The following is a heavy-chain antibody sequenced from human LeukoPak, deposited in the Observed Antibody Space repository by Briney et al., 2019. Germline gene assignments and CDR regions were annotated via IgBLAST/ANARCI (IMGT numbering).Heavy chain of an antibody. CDR2: IGGST. J-gene: IGHJ4*02. D-gene: IGHD3-9*01. V-gene: IGHV3-23*01. Sequence: GGSLRLSCAASGFTFSSYAMSWVRQAPGKGLEWVSAIGGSTYYADSVKGRFAISRDNSKNTLYLQMNSLRAEDTAVYYCAKGRVLRHFSPDYWGQGTLVTASS. CDR1: GFTFSSYA. CDR3: AKGRVLRHFSPDY.